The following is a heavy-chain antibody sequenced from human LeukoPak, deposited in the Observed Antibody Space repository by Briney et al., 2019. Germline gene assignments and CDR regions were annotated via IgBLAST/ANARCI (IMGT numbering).Heavy chain of an antibody. V-gene: IGHV3-21*01. CDR3: ATDPRIPPED. D-gene: IGHD2-2*02. Sequence: GGSLRLSCAASGFTFSSYSMNWVRQAPGKGLEWVSSISSSSSYIYYADSVKGRFTISRDNAKNSLYLQMDSLRAEDTAVYYCATDPRIPPEDWGQGTLVTVSS. CDR2: ISSSSSYI. CDR1: GFTFSSYS. J-gene: IGHJ4*02.